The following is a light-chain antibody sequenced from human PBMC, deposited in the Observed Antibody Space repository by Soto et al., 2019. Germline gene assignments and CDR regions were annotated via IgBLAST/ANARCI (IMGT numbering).Light chain of an antibody. CDR2: DVS. CDR1: SSDVCGYNY. Sequence: QSVLTQPASVSGSPGQSITISCSGTSSDVCGYNYVFWYQHHPGKAPKLRIYDVSNRPSGVSNRFSGSKSGNTASLTISGLQAEDEADYYCSSYTSSRTYVFGTGTKVTVL. V-gene: IGLV2-14*03. J-gene: IGLJ1*01. CDR3: SSYTSSRTYV.